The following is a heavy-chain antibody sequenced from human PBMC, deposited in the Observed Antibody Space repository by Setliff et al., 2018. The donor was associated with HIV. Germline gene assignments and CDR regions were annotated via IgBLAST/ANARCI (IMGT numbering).Heavy chain of an antibody. V-gene: IGHV4-4*09. CDR3: ARDVLKSNYLGYYYYLDV. Sequence: SETLSLTCTVSGGSISNYYWSWIRQPPGKGLEWIGYIYTSGSTNYNPSLKSRVTISVDTSKNQFSLKLTSVTAADTAVYYCARDVLKSNYLGYYYYLDVWGKGTTVTVSS. CDR1: GGSISNYY. D-gene: IGHD3-9*01. J-gene: IGHJ6*03. CDR2: IYTSGST.